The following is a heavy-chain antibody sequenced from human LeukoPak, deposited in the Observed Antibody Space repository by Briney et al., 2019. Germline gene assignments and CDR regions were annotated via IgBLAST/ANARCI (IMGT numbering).Heavy chain of an antibody. J-gene: IGHJ4*02. CDR3: ARGLRRGYSYGSIDY. Sequence: SETLSLTCTVSGGSISSGAYYWSWIRQHPGKGLEWIGYIYYSGSTYYNPSLKSRVTISADTSKNQFSLKLSSVTAADTAVYYCARGLRRGYSYGSIDYWGQGTLVTVSS. V-gene: IGHV4-31*03. CDR1: GGSISSGAYY. CDR2: IYYSGST. D-gene: IGHD5-18*01.